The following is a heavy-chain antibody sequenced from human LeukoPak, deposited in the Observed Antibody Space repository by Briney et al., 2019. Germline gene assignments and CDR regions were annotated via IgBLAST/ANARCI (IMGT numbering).Heavy chain of an antibody. V-gene: IGHV4-31*03. CDR3: SRGLDSRKLGY. J-gene: IGHJ4*02. CDR1: GASFSSGDQY. Sequence: SSQTLSLPCTVSGASFSSGDQYWHWIRQRPGEGLEWIGSIHPSGALYNNPSHESRVTISIDTSKNQFALKLNSVTAADTAVYFCSRGLDSRKLGYWGQGTLVTVSS. D-gene: IGHD3-22*01. CDR2: IHPSGAL.